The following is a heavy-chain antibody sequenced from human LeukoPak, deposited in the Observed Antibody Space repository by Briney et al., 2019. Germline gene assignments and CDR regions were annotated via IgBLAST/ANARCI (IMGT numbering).Heavy chain of an antibody. J-gene: IGHJ4*02. V-gene: IGHV3-7*01. Sequence: GSLRLSCAASGFTFSSYWMSWVRQAPGKGLEWVANIKQDGSEKYYVDSVEGRFTISRDNAKNSLYLQMNSLRAEDTAVYYCARDRYYYDSSGTYDYWGQGTLVTVSS. CDR3: ARDRYYYDSSGTYDY. CDR1: GFTFSSYW. D-gene: IGHD3-22*01. CDR2: IKQDGSEK.